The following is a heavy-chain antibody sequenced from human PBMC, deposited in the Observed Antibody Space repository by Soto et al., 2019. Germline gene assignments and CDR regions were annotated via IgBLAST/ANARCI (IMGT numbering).Heavy chain of an antibody. D-gene: IGHD2-21*02. CDR2: ISGSGGST. CDR1: GFTFSSYA. Sequence: EVQLLESGGGLVQPGGSLRLSCAASGFTFSSYAMSWVRQAPGKGLEWVSAISGSGGSTYYADSVKGRFTISRDNSMNTLYLQMNGLRAEDTAVYYCAKDRCGDCYWGYFQHWGQGTLVTVSS. CDR3: AKDRCGDCYWGYFQH. V-gene: IGHV3-23*01. J-gene: IGHJ1*01.